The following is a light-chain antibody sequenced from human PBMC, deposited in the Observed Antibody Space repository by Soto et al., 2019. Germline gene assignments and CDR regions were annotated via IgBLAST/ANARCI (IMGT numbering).Light chain of an antibody. V-gene: IGLV4-69*01. J-gene: IGLJ2*01. Sequence: QAVVTQSPSASASLGASVKLTCTLSSGHSRDAIAWHQQQPEKGPRYLMKVNSDGSHSKGDGIPDRFSGSSSGAERYLTISSLQSEDEADYYCQTWGTGIHVVFGGGTKLTVL. CDR3: QTWGTGIHVV. CDR2: VNSDGSH. CDR1: SGHSRDA.